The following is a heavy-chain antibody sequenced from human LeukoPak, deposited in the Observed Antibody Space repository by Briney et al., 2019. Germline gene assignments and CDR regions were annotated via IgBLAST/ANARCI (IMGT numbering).Heavy chain of an antibody. CDR3: ARAPSYYYGSGSYL. J-gene: IGHJ4*02. CDR1: GGTFSSYA. CDR2: IIPIFGTA. D-gene: IGHD3-10*01. V-gene: IGHV1-69*13. Sequence: ASVKVSCKASGGTFSSYAISWVRQAPGQGFEWMGGIIPIFGTANYAQKFQGRVTITADESTSTAYMELSSLRSEDTAVYYCARAPSYYYGSGSYLWGQGTLVTVSS.